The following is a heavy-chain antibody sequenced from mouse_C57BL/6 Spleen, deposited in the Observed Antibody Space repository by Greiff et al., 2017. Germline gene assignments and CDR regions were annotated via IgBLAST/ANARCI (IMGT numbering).Heavy chain of an antibody. V-gene: IGHV14-1*01. J-gene: IGHJ4*01. CDR2: IDPEDGDT. Sequence: EVQLQQSGAELVRPGASVKLSCTASGFNIKDYYMHWVKQRPEQGLEWIGRIDPEDGDTEYAPKFQGKATMTADTSSNTAYLQLSSLTSEDTAVYYCTDGSSSYYAMDYWGQGTSVTVSS. D-gene: IGHD1-1*01. CDR3: TDGSSSYYAMDY. CDR1: GFNIKDYY.